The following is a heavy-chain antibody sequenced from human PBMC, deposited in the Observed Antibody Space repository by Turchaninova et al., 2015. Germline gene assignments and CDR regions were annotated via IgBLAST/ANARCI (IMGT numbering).Heavy chain of an antibody. CDR3: ARDLDGYHIDY. J-gene: IGHJ4*02. V-gene: IGHV4-59*01. D-gene: IGHD5-24*01. CDR2: IYYSGST. CDR1: GGSISSYY. Sequence: QVQLQESGPGLVKPSETLSLTCPVSGGSISSYYWSWIRQPPGKGLEWIGYIYYSGSTNYNPSLKSRVTISVDTSKNQFSLKLSSVTAADTAVYYCARDLDGYHIDYWGQGTLVTVSS.